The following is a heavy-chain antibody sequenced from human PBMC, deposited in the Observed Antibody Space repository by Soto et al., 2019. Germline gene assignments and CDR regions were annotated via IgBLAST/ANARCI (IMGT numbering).Heavy chain of an antibody. CDR2: INHSGST. Sequence: PSETLSLTCAVYGGSFSGYYWSWIRQPPGKGLEWIGEINHSGSTNYNPSLKSRVTISVDTSKNQFSLKLSSVTAADTAVYYCASGIAAAGSVWGKGTTVTVSS. J-gene: IGHJ6*04. CDR3: ASGIAAAGSV. V-gene: IGHV4-34*01. CDR1: GGSFSGYY. D-gene: IGHD6-13*01.